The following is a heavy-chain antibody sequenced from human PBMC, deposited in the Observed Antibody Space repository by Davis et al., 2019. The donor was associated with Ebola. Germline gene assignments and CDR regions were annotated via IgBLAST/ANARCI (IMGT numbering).Heavy chain of an antibody. CDR3: AKDRGITMVQGVFDY. Sequence: PGGSLRLSCAASGFTFSNSAMHWVRQAPGKGLEWVTFISYDGGNKYYADSVKGRFTISRDNSENTLYLQMNSLRAEDTAVYYCAKDRGITMVQGVFDYWGQGTLVTVSS. J-gene: IGHJ4*02. CDR2: ISYDGGNK. V-gene: IGHV3-30-3*01. D-gene: IGHD3-10*01. CDR1: GFTFSNSA.